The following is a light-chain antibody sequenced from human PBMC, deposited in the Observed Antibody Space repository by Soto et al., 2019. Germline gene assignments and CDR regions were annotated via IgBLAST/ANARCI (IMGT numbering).Light chain of an antibody. V-gene: IGKV1-5*03. J-gene: IGKJ1*01. CDR2: KAS. CDR1: QSISSR. CDR3: QQYNSYSRT. Sequence: DIQMTQSAATLSASVGDRVTISCGASQSISSRLAWYQQKPGKAPNLLIYKASTLESGVPSRFSGSGYGTEFNLTISSLQTEDFATYYCQQYNSYSRTFGQGTKVDIK.